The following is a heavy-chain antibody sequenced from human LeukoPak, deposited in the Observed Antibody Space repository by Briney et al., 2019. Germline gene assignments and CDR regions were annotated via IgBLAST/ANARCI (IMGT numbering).Heavy chain of an antibody. Sequence: GGSLRLSCAASGFTFSSYAMSWVRQAPGKGLEWVSAISGSGGSTYYADSVKGRFTISRDNSKNTLYLQMNSLRAEDTAVYFCAKDIEYSYGPPDYWGQGTPVTVSS. D-gene: IGHD5-18*01. CDR2: ISGSGGST. CDR1: GFTFSSYA. J-gene: IGHJ4*02. V-gene: IGHV3-23*01. CDR3: AKDIEYSYGPPDY.